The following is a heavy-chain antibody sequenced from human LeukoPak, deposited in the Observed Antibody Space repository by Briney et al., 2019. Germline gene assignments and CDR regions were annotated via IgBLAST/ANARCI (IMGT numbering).Heavy chain of an antibody. CDR3: ARGTRRRYSTQNDAFDI. CDR1: GGSFSGYY. Sequence: SETLSLTCAVYGGSFSGYYWSWIRQPPGKGLEWIGEINHSGSTNYNPSLKSRVTISVDTSKNQFSLKLSSVTAADTAVYYCARGTRRRYSTQNDAFDIWGRGTMVTVSS. V-gene: IGHV4-34*01. D-gene: IGHD5-18*01. CDR2: INHSGST. J-gene: IGHJ3*02.